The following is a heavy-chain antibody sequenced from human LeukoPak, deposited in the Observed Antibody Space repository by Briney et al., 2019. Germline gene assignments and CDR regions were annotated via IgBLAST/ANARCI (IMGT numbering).Heavy chain of an antibody. D-gene: IGHD3-10*01. CDR3: AKAPRWFGELAE. J-gene: IGHJ4*02. CDR2: ISGSGGST. CDR1: GHTFSSYA. V-gene: IGHV3-23*01. Sequence: GGSLRLSCAASGHTFSSYAMSWVRQAPGKGLEWVSAISGSGGSTYYADSVKGRFTISRDNSKNTLYLQMNSLRAEDTAVYYCAKAPRWFGELAEWGQGTLVTVSS.